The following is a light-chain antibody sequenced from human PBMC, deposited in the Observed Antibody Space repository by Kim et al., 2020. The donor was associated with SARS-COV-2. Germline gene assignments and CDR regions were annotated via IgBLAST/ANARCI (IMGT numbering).Light chain of an antibody. V-gene: IGLV3-19*01. CDR3: NSRDSSGNHVV. CDR1: SMRSYY. J-gene: IGLJ7*01. Sequence: SSELTQDPTVSLALAQTVRITCSGASMRSYYASWYQQKPGQAPVLVIYGKNNRPSGIPDRFSGSSSGNTASLTITGAQAEDEADYYCNSRDSSGNHVVFAAGTQLTVL. CDR2: GKN.